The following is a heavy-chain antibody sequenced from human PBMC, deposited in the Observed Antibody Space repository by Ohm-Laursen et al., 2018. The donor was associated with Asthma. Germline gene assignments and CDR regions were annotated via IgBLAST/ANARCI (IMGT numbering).Heavy chain of an antibody. CDR3: VRDGGIAARHYFGMDV. Sequence: SLRLSCAASGFTFNNYWMHWVRQAPGKGLVWVSRITSDGSDTIYADSVKGRFTISRDSSKNTLYLQMNSLRAEDTAVYYCVRDGGIAARHYFGMDVWGQGTTVTVSS. CDR2: ITSDGSDT. D-gene: IGHD6-6*01. J-gene: IGHJ6*02. CDR1: GFTFNNYW. V-gene: IGHV3-74*01.